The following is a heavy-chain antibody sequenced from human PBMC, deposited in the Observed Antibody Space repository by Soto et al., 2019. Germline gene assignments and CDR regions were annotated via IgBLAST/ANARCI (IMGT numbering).Heavy chain of an antibody. CDR2: IYPGDSDT. D-gene: IGHD3-22*01. V-gene: IGHV5-51*01. CDR3: SRRWNRSGKLAAGFDT. CDR1: EYNSIGFG. J-gene: IGHJ5*02. Sequence: WRGSEYNSIGFGIRRMSKKKGKGLEWMGIIYPGDSDTRYSPSFQGQVTISADKSISTAYLQWISLKASDTAMYYCSRRWNRSGKLAAGFDTWGEPTLVTGPS.